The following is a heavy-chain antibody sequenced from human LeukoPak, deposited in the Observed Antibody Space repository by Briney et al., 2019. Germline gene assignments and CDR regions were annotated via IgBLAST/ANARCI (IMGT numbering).Heavy chain of an antibody. V-gene: IGHV1-18*01. D-gene: IGHD3-22*01. CDR3: ARNYYDSSGYYHSPFDY. J-gene: IGHJ4*02. CDR1: GHTFTSYG. CDR2: ISAYNGNT. Sequence: ASVKVSCKASGHTFTSYGISWVRQAPGQGLEWMGWISAYNGNTNYAQKLQGRVTMTTDTSTSTAYMELRSLRSDDTAVYYCARNYYDSSGYYHSPFDYWGQGTLVTVSS.